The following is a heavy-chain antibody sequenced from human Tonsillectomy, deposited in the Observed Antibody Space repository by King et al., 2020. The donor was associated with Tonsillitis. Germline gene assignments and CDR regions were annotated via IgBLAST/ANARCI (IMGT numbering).Heavy chain of an antibody. D-gene: IGHD2-2*01. V-gene: IGHV4-34*01. J-gene: IGHJ5*02. CDR3: ARVCCTSTSCSIGGGCDP. Sequence: VQLQQWGAGLLKPSETLSLTCAVYGGSFSGYYWSWIRQTPGKGLEWIGEINYSGSSNYNPSLKSRVTISVDTSKNQFSLKLSSVTAADTAVYYCARVCCTSTSCSIGGGCDPWGQGTLVTVSS. CDR1: GGSFSGYY. CDR2: INYSGSS.